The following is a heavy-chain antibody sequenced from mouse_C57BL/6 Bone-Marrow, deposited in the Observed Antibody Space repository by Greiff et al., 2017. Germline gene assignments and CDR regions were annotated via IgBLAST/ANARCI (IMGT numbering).Heavy chain of an antibody. Sequence: EVKLVAFGGGLVQPGGSLKLSCAASGFTFSDYGMAWVRPAPRKGPEWVAFISNLAYSIYYADTVTGRFTISRENAKNTLYLEMSSLRSEDTAMYYCARQYYGSSYDYAMDYWGQGTSVTVSS. V-gene: IGHV5-15*01. CDR3: ARQYYGSSYDYAMDY. D-gene: IGHD1-1*01. J-gene: IGHJ4*01. CDR1: GFTFSDYG. CDR2: ISNLAYSI.